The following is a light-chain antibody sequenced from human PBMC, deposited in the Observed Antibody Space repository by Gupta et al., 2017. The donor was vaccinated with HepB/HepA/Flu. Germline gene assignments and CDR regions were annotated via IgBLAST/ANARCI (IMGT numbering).Light chain of an antibody. CDR3: QNYNSPPPLT. V-gene: IGKV1-27*01. CDR2: AAS. J-gene: IGKJ4*01. Sequence: DIQMTQSPSSLSASVGDRVTITCRASQDISNYLAWYQQKPGKGPKLLIYAASTLRAGVPSRFSGSGSGTDFTLTISSLQPEDVATYYCQNYNSPPPLTFGGGTKLEIK. CDR1: QDISNY.